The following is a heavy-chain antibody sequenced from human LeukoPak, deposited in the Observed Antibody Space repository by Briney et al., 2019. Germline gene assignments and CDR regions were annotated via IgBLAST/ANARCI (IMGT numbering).Heavy chain of an antibody. V-gene: IGHV3-23*01. CDR1: GFTFSSSW. CDR3: AKARGYCSGGSCYSFSSPFDY. Sequence: GGSLRLSCAASGFTFSSSWMTWVRQAPGKGLEWVSAISGSGGSTYYADSVKGRFTISRDNSKNTLYLQMNSLRAEDTAVYYCAKARGYCSGGSCYSFSSPFDYWGQGTLVTVSS. D-gene: IGHD2-15*01. CDR2: ISGSGGST. J-gene: IGHJ4*02.